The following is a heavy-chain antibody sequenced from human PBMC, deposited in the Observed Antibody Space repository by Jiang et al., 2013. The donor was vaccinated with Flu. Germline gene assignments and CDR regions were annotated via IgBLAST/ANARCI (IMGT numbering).Heavy chain of an antibody. V-gene: IGHV4-59*01. CDR2: IYYSGST. D-gene: IGHD3-3*01. CDR1: GGSISSYY. Sequence: LLKPSETLSLTCTVSGGSISSYYWSWIRQPPGKGLEWIGYIYYSGSTNYNPSLKSRVTISVDTSKNQFSLKLSSVTAADTAVYYCARVIWSGYSRPLRVMDVWGQGTTVTVSS. CDR3: ARVIWSGYSRPLRVMDV. J-gene: IGHJ6*02.